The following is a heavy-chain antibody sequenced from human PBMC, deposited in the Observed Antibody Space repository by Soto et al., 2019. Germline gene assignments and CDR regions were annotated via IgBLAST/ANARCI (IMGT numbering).Heavy chain of an antibody. Sequence: ASVKVSCKASGGTFSSYAISWVRQVPGQGLEWMGGIIPIFGTANYAQKFQGRVTITADKSTSTAYMELSSLRSEDTAVYYCARFKVVAAIGFHYYYGMDVWGQGTTVTVSS. J-gene: IGHJ6*02. V-gene: IGHV1-69*06. CDR1: GGTFSSYA. CDR2: IIPIFGTA. CDR3: ARFKVVAAIGFHYYYGMDV. D-gene: IGHD2-21*02.